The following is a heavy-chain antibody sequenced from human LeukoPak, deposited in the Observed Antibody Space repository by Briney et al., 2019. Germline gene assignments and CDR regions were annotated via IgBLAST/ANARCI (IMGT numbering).Heavy chain of an antibody. D-gene: IGHD6-13*01. J-gene: IGHJ4*02. V-gene: IGHV5-51*01. CDR2: IYPGDSDT. CDR1: GDNLTNYW. CDR3: ATSNQVVVSSWLPYNY. Sequence: PGESLMISCKGFGDNLTNYWIGLGRQMPGKGLEWMGIIYPGDSDTRYSRSFQGQVTISADRSSSTAYLHWSSLKASDTALCYCATSNQVVVSSWLPYNYWCQGTLVTVSS.